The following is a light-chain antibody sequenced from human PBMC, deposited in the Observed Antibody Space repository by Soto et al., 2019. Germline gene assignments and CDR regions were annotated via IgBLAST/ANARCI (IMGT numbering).Light chain of an antibody. CDR1: QSISSY. Sequence: DIQMTKSPSSLSASVGDRVTITCRASQSISSYLNWYQQKPGKAPKLLIYAASSLQSGVPSRFSGSGSGTDFTLTISSLQPEDFATYYCQQSYSTPGGTFGQGTKVEI. V-gene: IGKV1-39*01. J-gene: IGKJ1*01. CDR3: QQSYSTPGGT. CDR2: AAS.